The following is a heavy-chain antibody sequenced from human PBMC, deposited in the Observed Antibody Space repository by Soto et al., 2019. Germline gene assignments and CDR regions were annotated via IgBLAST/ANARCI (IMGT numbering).Heavy chain of an antibody. V-gene: IGHV1-18*01. CDR2: IGVYNGAT. D-gene: IGHD3-16*01. J-gene: IGHJ4*02. Sequence: QAQLVQSGAEVKKPGASVRVSCKASGYTFTSSGVAWGRQAPGQGLEWMGWIGVYNGATSYAPKLQGSVTVTADTSNGKGHMELASLTFDDAGMYYCARDFAYAQFGLWGQGTLVTVSS. CDR1: GYTFTSSG. CDR3: ARDFAYAQFGL.